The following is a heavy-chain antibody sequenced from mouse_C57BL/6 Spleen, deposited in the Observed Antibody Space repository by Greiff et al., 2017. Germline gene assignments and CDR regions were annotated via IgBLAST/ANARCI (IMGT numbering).Heavy chain of an antibody. J-gene: IGHJ3*01. Sequence: QVQLQQSGAELVKPGASVKISCKASGYAFSSYWMNWVKQRPGKGLEWIGQIYPGDGDTNYNGKFKGKATLTADKSSSTAYMQRSSLTSEDSAVYFCARSDGYGLRDSWFAYWGQGTLVTVSA. V-gene: IGHV1-80*01. CDR3: ARSDGYGLRDSWFAY. CDR1: GYAFSSYW. D-gene: IGHD2-3*01. CDR2: IYPGDGDT.